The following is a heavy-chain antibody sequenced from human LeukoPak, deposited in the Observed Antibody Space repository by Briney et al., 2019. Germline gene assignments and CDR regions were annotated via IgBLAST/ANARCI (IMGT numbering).Heavy chain of an antibody. CDR2: ISGSGDFT. CDR1: GFTFSSYA. J-gene: IGHJ4*02. CDR3: AKDGARDGYNYPDY. V-gene: IGHV3-23*01. D-gene: IGHD5-24*01. Sequence: GGSLRLSCTASGFTFSSYAMNWVRQAPGKGLEWVSDISGSGDFTYYADSVKGRFTISRDKSKNTLYLQMNSLRAEDTAVYYCAKDGARDGYNYPDYWGQGTLVTVSS.